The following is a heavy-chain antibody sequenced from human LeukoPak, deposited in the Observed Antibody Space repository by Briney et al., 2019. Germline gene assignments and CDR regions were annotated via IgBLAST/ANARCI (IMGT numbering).Heavy chain of an antibody. CDR2: ISSSSSSI. Sequence: GGSLRLSCAASGFTFRGYTMNWVRQAPGKGLEWVSSISSSSSSIYYADSVKGRFTISRDNAKNSLYLQMNSLRAEDTAVYYCARSGYNWNDVIFFDYWGQGTLVTVSS. CDR3: ARSGYNWNDVIFFDY. D-gene: IGHD1-1*01. V-gene: IGHV3-21*01. J-gene: IGHJ4*02. CDR1: GFTFRGYT.